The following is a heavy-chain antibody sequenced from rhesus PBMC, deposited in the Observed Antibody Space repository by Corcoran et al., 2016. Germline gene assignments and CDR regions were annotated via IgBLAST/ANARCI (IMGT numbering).Heavy chain of an antibody. V-gene: IGHV4S11*01. J-gene: IGHJ5-2*02. D-gene: IGHD7-45*01. Sequence: QLQLQESGPGLVTPSETLSLTCAVSGGSISSSYWSWIRQSPGKGLEWIGYIYGSGSSTNYNPSLKSRVTLSVDTSKYQLSLKLSSVTAADTAVYYCARDRPGDDSLDVWGRGVLVTVSS. CDR1: GGSISSSY. CDR3: ARDRPGDDSLDV. CDR2: IYGSGSST.